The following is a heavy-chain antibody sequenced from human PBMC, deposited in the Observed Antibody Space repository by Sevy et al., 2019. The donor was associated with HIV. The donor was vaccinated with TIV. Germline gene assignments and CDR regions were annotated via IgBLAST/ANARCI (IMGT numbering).Heavy chain of an antibody. J-gene: IGHJ4*02. Sequence: GGSLRLSCVASGFIFTDYYLSWIRQAPGKGLEWVSSISSSGTNIYYADSMGDRFAISRDNAKTSLSLQMNSLSGEDTAVYYCARTMGYCSGGTCKLSFDSWGQGTLVTVSS. CDR1: GFIFTDYY. CDR2: ISSSGTNI. CDR3: ARTMGYCSGGTCKLSFDS. V-gene: IGHV3-11*01. D-gene: IGHD2-15*01.